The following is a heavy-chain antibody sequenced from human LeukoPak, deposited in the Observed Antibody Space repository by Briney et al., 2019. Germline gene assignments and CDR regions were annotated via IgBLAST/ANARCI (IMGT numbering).Heavy chain of an antibody. J-gene: IGHJ4*02. D-gene: IGHD3-16*01. CDR3: ARDAGGSDY. Sequence: PGGSLRLSCAASGFSFNTYWMTWVRQPPGKGPEWVANINQDGSETHSADSVKGRFTISRDNAKNSLYLRMNSLRGDDTAVYYCARDAGGSDYWGQGALVTVSS. CDR2: INQDGSET. CDR1: GFSFNTYW. V-gene: IGHV3-7*04.